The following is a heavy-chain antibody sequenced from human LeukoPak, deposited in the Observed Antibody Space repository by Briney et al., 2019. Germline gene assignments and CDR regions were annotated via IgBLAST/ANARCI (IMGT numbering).Heavy chain of an antibody. Sequence: GGSLRLSCAASGFTFSSYGMHWVRQAPGKGLEWVAVISYDGSNKYYADSVKGRFTISRDNSKNTLYLQMNSLRAEDTAVYYCAKEGSPLYYDYVWGSYRPSPADYWGQGTLVTVSS. CDR2: ISYDGSNK. J-gene: IGHJ4*02. CDR1: GFTFSSYG. D-gene: IGHD3-16*02. CDR3: AKEGSPLYYDYVWGSYRPSPADY. V-gene: IGHV3-30*18.